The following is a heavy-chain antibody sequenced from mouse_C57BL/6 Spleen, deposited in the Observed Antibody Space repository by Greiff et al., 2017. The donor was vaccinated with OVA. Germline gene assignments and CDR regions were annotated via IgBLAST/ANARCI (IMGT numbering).Heavy chain of an antibody. CDR3: ARRVPNWYFDV. J-gene: IGHJ1*03. D-gene: IGHD2-14*01. V-gene: IGHV1-69*01. Sequence: QVQLQQPGAELVMPGASVKLSCKASGYTFTSYWMHWVKQRPGQGLEWIGEIDPSDSYTNYNQKFKGKSTLTVDKSSSTAYMQLSSLTSEDSAVYYCARRVPNWYFDVWGTGTTVTVSS. CDR2: IDPSDSYT. CDR1: GYTFTSYW.